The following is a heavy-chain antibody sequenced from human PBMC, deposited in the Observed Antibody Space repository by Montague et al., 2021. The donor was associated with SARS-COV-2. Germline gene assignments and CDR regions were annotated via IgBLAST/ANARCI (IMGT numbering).Heavy chain of an antibody. Sequence: SETLSLTSAVYGGSFSDYYWSWIRQPPGKGLEWIGEINHRGTSKYNPSLKSRVSISLDTSKNQFSPYLSSVTAADTAVYYCARGRQHFNMIVVVMTGGEYYFDYWGQGTLVTVSS. CDR1: GGSFSDYY. CDR2: INHRGTS. CDR3: ARGRQHFNMIVVVMTGGEYYFDY. D-gene: IGHD3-22*01. V-gene: IGHV4-34*01. J-gene: IGHJ4*02.